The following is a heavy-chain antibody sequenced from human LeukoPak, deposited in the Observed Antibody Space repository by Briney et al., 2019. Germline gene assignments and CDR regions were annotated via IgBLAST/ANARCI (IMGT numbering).Heavy chain of an antibody. CDR3: ARWKMELQRNAFDF. Sequence: GGSLRLSCAASGFTLRTYWVSWLRQARGKGAEGVADINQDGSEKYYVQSVKGRFTVSRDNDHNAVFLQMTNLRADDTAVYYCARWKMELQRNAFDFWGQGTVVTVSS. CDR2: INQDGSEK. V-gene: IGHV3-7*01. J-gene: IGHJ3*01. CDR1: GFTLRTYW. D-gene: IGHD1-26*01.